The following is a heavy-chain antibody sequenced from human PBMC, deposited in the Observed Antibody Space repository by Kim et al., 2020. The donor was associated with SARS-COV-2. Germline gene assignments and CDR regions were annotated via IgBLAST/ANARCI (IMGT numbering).Heavy chain of an antibody. V-gene: IGHV4-34*01. J-gene: IGHJ4*02. Sequence: SETLSLTCAVYGGSFSGYYWSWIRQPPGKGLEWIGEINHSGSTNYNPSLKSRVTISVDTSKNQFSLKLSSVTAADTAVYYCARDYYDSSGYRIDYWGQGTLVTVSS. D-gene: IGHD3-22*01. CDR2: INHSGST. CDR1: GGSFSGYY. CDR3: ARDYYDSSGYRIDY.